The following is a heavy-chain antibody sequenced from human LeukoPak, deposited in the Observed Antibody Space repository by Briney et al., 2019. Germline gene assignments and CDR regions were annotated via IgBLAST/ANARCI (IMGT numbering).Heavy chain of an antibody. V-gene: IGHV1-46*03. CDR1: GYTFTSYY. J-gene: IGHJ4*02. D-gene: IGHD3-3*01. CDR3: ARGTYYDFWSGYWGSSTIDY. CDR2: INPSGGST. Sequence: ASVKVSCKETGYTFTSYYMHWVRQAPGQGLEWMGVINPSGGSTTYAQKFQGRVTVTRDTSTRTVYMELSSLRSEDTAVYYCARGTYYDFWSGYWGSSTIDYWGQGTLVTVSS.